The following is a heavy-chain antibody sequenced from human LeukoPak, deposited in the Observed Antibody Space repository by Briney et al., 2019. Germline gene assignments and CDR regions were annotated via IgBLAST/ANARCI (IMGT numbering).Heavy chain of an antibody. CDR2: INPSGGST. V-gene: IGHV1-46*01. Sequence: XTFTXXXMHWVRQAPGQGLEWXGIINPSGGSTSYXQKFQGRVTMTRDKSTSKDYMELSSLRSEDTAVYYCARXXXXXXXAXXXXPWGQXXXXTVSS. CDR3: ARXXXXXXXAXXXXP. J-gene: IGHJ5*02. CDR1: XTFTXXX.